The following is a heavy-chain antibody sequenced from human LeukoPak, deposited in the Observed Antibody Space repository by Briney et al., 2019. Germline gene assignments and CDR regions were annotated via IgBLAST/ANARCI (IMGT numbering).Heavy chain of an antibody. CDR2: FHNSRTT. V-gene: IGHV4-59*01. J-gene: IGHJ5*02. CDR3: ARGHLDLSP. D-gene: IGHD3/OR15-3a*01. CDR1: GGSISGYS. Sequence: SETLSLTCTVSGGSISGYSWTWIRQPPGQGLEWIGYFHNSRTTSYNPSLTGRVIISVDTAMDQISLKLNSVTAADTAVYYCARGHLDLSPWGQGTLVTVSS.